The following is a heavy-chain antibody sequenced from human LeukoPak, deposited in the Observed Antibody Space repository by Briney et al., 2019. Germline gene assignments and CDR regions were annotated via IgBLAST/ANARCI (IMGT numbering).Heavy chain of an antibody. CDR3: AREGRVYSSSWYGYFDY. Sequence: SVKVSCKASGGTFSSYAISWVRQAPGQGLEWMGGIIPIFGTANYAQKFQGRVAITTDESTSTAYMELSSLRSEDTAVYYCAREGRVYSSSWYGYFDYWGQGTLVTVSS. CDR2: IIPIFGTA. V-gene: IGHV1-69*05. CDR1: GGTFSSYA. D-gene: IGHD6-13*01. J-gene: IGHJ4*02.